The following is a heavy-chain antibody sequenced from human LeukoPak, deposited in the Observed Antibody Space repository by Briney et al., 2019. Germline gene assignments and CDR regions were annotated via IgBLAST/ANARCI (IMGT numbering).Heavy chain of an antibody. Sequence: SSETLSLTCTGSGGSISSYYWSWIRQPPGKGLERIGYIYYSGSTNYNPSLKSRVIISVDTPKNQFSLKLSSVTAAETDVYYCARGNWVYDYWGQGALVTVSS. CDR1: GGSISSYY. CDR2: IYYSGST. V-gene: IGHV4-59*01. J-gene: IGHJ4*02. D-gene: IGHD6-13*01. CDR3: ARGNWVYDY.